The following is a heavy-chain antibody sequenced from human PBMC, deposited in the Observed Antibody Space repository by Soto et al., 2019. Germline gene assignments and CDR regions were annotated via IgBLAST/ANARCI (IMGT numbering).Heavy chain of an antibody. Sequence: LSLTCAVSGGSFTSNNWWTWVRQPPGQGLEWIGEIYRTGSTNYNPSPKSRVTISLDKSENQFSLKVTSLTAADTAVYYCASRDPGTSVDYWGQGTLVTVSS. CDR2: IYRTGST. V-gene: IGHV4-4*02. D-gene: IGHD1-7*01. J-gene: IGHJ4*02. CDR3: ASRDPGTSVDY. CDR1: GGSFTSNNW.